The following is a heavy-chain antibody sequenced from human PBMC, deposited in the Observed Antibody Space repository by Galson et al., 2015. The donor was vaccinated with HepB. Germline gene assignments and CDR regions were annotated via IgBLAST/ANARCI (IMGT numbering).Heavy chain of an antibody. CDR2: ISSSSSTI. CDR3: ARADYVWGSYRLGY. J-gene: IGHJ4*02. Sequence: SLRLSCAASGFTFSSYSMNWVRQAPGKGLEWVSYISSSSSTIYYADSVKGRFTISRDNAKNSLYLQMNSLRDEDTAVYYCARADYVWGSYRLGYWGQGTLVTVSS. D-gene: IGHD3-16*02. V-gene: IGHV3-48*02. CDR1: GFTFSSYS.